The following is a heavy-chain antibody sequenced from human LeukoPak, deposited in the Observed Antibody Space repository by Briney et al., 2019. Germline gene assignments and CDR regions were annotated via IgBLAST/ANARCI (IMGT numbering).Heavy chain of an antibody. CDR1: GGTFSSYA. CDR3: ARSPAAAASYYFDY. V-gene: IGHV1-69*10. D-gene: IGHD6-13*01. Sequence: AASVTVSCKASGGTFSSYAISWVRQAPGQGLEWMGRIIPILGIANYAQKFQGRVTITADKSTSTAYMELSSLRSEDTAVYYCARSPAAAASYYFDYWGQGTLVTDSS. CDR2: IIPILGIA. J-gene: IGHJ4*02.